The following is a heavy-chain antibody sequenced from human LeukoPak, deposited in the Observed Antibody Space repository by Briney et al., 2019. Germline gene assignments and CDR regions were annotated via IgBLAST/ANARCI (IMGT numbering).Heavy chain of an antibody. Sequence: PGGSLRLSCAASAFTFDDYAMHWVRQAPGKGLEWVSGISWNSVSLDYADSVKGRFTISRDNAKNTLYLQMNSLRAEDTAVYYCASLTSQYDYWGLGTLVTVSS. CDR2: ISWNSVSL. CDR3: ASLTSQYDY. CDR1: AFTFDDYA. J-gene: IGHJ4*02. V-gene: IGHV3-9*01. D-gene: IGHD3-10*01.